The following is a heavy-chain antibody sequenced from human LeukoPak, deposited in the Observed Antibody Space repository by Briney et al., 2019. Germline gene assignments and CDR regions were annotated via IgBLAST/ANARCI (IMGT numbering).Heavy chain of an antibody. D-gene: IGHD3-3*01. Sequence: PSETLSLTCTVSGGSISNYYWSWVRQPPGKGLGWIGYIYYSGNTNYNPSLKSRVTISVNTSKNQFSLRLSSVTAADTAVYYCARQRFLEWFFDYWGQGTLVTVSS. CDR1: GGSISNYY. CDR2: IYYSGNT. V-gene: IGHV4-59*08. J-gene: IGHJ4*02. CDR3: ARQRFLEWFFDY.